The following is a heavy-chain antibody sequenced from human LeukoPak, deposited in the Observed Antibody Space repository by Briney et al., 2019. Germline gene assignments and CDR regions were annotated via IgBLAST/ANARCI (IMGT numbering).Heavy chain of an antibody. J-gene: IGHJ1*01. CDR3: ARDARYSFQL. V-gene: IGHV3-74*01. CDR1: GFTFSTYL. CDR2: INGDGSST. Sequence: PGGSLRLSCAASGFTFSTYLIHWVRQAPGEGLVWVSHINGDGSSTSYADSVKGRFTISRDNAKNTVFLQMNSLRAEDTAVYYCARDARYSFQLWGQGTLVTVSS. D-gene: IGHD4-11*01.